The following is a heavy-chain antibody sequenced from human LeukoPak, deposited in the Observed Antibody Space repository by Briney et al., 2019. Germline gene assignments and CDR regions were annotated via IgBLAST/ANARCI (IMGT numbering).Heavy chain of an antibody. CDR2: IRSQANSYAT. CDR1: GFTFSGSA. CDR3: TRHSDGGSGWWGDYYYYGMDV. V-gene: IGHV3-73*01. D-gene: IGHD6-19*01. J-gene: IGHJ6*02. Sequence: GGSLRLSCAASGFTFSGSAMQGGRQASAQGPEWVGRIRSQANSYATAYAASVKGRFTISRDDSKNTAYLQMNSLKTEDTAVYYCTRHSDGGSGWWGDYYYYGMDVWGQGTTVTVSS.